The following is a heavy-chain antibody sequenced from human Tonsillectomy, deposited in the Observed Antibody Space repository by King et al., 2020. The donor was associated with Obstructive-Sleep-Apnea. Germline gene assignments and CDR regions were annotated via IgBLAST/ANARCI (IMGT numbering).Heavy chain of an antibody. V-gene: IGHV4-30-2*01. CDR2: IYHSGST. CDR3: ARGYGQYYFDY. Sequence: LQLQESGSGLVKPSQTLSLTCAVSGGSISSGGYSWSWIRQPPGKGLEWIGYIYHSGSTYYNPSLKSRVTISVDRCKNQFSLKLSSVTAADTAVYYCARGYGQYYFDYWGQGTLVTVSS. J-gene: IGHJ4*02. D-gene: IGHD5-18*01. CDR1: GGSISSGGYS.